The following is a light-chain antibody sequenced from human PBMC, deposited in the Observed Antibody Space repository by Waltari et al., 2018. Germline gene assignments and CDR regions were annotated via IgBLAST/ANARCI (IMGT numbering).Light chain of an antibody. CDR1: QSISSW. J-gene: IGKJ1*01. Sequence: DIQMTQSPSTLSASVGDKATLTCRASQSISSWLAWYQQRPGKAPKLLIYDAYSLKSGVPSRFSGSGFGTEFTLTISSLQPDDFATYYCQQYNSSSGTFGQGTEVEIK. CDR2: DAY. CDR3: QQYNSSSGT. V-gene: IGKV1-5*01.